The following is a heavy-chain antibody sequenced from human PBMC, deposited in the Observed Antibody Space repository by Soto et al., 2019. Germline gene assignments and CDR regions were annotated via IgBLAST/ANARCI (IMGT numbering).Heavy chain of an antibody. CDR2: ISPKSGGT. J-gene: IGHJ4*02. D-gene: IGHD2-2*01. CDR3: GRITDYCSSSTCSHPFDY. CDR1: GYTFIDYY. V-gene: IGHV1-2*02. Sequence: ASVKVSCKASGYTFIDYYMHWVRQAPGQGFEWMGRISPKSGGTNYAQKFQGRVTMTWDTSLNTAYMELSSLMSEDTAVYYCGRITDYCSSSTCSHPFDYWGQGTLVTVSS.